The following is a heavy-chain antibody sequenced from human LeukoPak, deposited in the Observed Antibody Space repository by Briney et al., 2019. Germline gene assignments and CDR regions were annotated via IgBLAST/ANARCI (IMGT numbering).Heavy chain of an antibody. CDR2: IYPGDSDT. J-gene: IGHJ3*02. CDR3: ARLVDYGGNPDAFDI. V-gene: IGHV5-51*01. Sequence: GESLKISCKGSGYRFTSYWIGWVRQMPGKGLEWMGIIYPGDSDTRYSPSFQGQVTISADKSISTAYLQWSSLKASDTAMYYCARLVDYGGNPDAFDIWGQGTMVTVPS. D-gene: IGHD4-23*01. CDR1: GYRFTSYW.